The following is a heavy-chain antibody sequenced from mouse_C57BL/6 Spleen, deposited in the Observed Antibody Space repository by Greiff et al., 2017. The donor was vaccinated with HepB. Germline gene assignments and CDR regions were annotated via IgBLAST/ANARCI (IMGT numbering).Heavy chain of an antibody. D-gene: IGHD1-1*01. Sequence: VQLQQSGAELVKPGASVKISCKASGYAFSSYWMNWVKQRPGKGLEWIGQIYPGDGDTNYNGKFKGKATLTADKSSSTAYMQLSSLTSEDSAVYFCAREGGTTVVGDYWGQGTTLTVSS. V-gene: IGHV1-80*01. CDR2: IYPGDGDT. CDR3: AREGGTTVVGDY. J-gene: IGHJ2*01. CDR1: GYAFSSYW.